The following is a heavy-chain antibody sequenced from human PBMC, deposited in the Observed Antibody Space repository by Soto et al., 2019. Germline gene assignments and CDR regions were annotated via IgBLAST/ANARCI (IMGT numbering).Heavy chain of an antibody. CDR3: ARGWVVVPAAVLDYYYYGMDV. CDR2: ISSSSSTI. CDR1: GVTFSSYS. V-gene: IGHV3-48*02. D-gene: IGHD2-2*01. J-gene: IGHJ6*02. Sequence: PGGPLRLSCAASGVTFSSYSMNLVRQAPGKGLEWVSYISSSSSTIYYADSVKGRFTISRDNAKNSLYLQMNSLRDEDTAVYYCARGWVVVPAAVLDYYYYGMDVWGQGTTVTVPS.